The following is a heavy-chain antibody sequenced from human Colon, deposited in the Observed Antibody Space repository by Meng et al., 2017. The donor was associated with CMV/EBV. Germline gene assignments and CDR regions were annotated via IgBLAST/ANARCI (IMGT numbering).Heavy chain of an antibody. D-gene: IGHD5-12*01. V-gene: IGHV3-9*01. Sequence: GGSLKISCVGSGFSFDDYAMHWVRQVPGKGLEWVSNVNWGGDKKAYADSVKGRFTISRDNAKNSLYLQMDSLRAADTAVYYCAKDRTVGGYTFGLDVWGQGTTVTVSS. J-gene: IGHJ6*02. CDR2: VNWGGDKK. CDR1: GFSFDDYA. CDR3: AKDRTVGGYTFGLDV.